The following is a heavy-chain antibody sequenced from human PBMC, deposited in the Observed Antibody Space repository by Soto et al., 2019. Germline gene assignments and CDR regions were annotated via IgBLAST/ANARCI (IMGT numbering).Heavy chain of an antibody. J-gene: IGHJ4*02. CDR2: INHSGST. D-gene: IGHD4-17*01. CDR1: GGSFSGYY. CDR3: ARIGDDYGDLRPAY. V-gene: IGHV4-34*01. Sequence: SETLSLTCAVYGGSFSGYYWSWIRQPPGKGLEWIGEINHSGSTNYNPSLKGRVTISVDTSKNQFSLKLSSVTAADTAVYYCARIGDDYGDLRPAYWGQGTLVTVSS.